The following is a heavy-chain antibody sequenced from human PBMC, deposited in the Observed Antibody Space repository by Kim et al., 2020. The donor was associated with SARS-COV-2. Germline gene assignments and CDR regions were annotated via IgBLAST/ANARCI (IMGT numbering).Heavy chain of an antibody. D-gene: IGHD6-6*01. CDR3: ARDARSSSGYYYYYYMDV. CDR2: IIPIFGIA. CDR1: GGTFSSYA. V-gene: IGHV1-69*04. J-gene: IGHJ6*03. Sequence: SVKVSCKASGGTFSSYAISWVRQAPGQGLEWMGRIIPIFGIANYAQKFQGRVTITADKSTSTAYMELSSLRSEDTAVYYCARDARSSSGYYYYYYMDVWGKGTTVTVSS.